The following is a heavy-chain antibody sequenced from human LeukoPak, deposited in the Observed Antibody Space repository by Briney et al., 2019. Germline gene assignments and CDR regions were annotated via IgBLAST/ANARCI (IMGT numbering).Heavy chain of an antibody. CDR3: ARGINDEYFQS. J-gene: IGHJ1*01. Sequence: GESLKISCKDSPYYFINFWIGWVRQLPGKGLEWMGIIYPADSDTRYNPSFQGHVTISADRSASTAYLQWHSLKASDTAIYYCARGINDEYFQSWGQGTLVTVSS. CDR1: PYYFINFW. D-gene: IGHD2/OR15-2a*01. V-gene: IGHV5-51*01. CDR2: IYPADSDT.